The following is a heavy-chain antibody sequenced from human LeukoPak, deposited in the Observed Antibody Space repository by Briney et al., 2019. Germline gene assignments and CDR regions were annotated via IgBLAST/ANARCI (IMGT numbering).Heavy chain of an antibody. V-gene: IGHV1-18*01. CDR2: ISAYNGNT. Sequence: GASVKVSCKASGYTFTSYGISWVRQAPGQGLEWMGWISAYNGNTNYAQKLQGRVTMTRDTSTSTVYMELSSLRSEDTAVYYCARVAAAGTGIWFDPWGQGTLVTVSS. CDR1: GYTFTSYG. D-gene: IGHD6-13*01. CDR3: ARVAAAGTGIWFDP. J-gene: IGHJ5*02.